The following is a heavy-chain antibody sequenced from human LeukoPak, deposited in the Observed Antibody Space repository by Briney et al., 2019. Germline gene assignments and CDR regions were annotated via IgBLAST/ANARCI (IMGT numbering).Heavy chain of an antibody. Sequence: SETLSLTCAVYGGSFSGYYWSWIRQPPGKGLEWIGEINHSGSTNYNPSLKSRVTISVDTSKNQFSLKLSSVTAADTAVYYCARGSTVTSDWFDPWGQGTLVTVSS. CDR2: INHSGST. CDR3: ARGSTVTSDWFDP. J-gene: IGHJ5*02. D-gene: IGHD4-17*01. CDR1: GGSFSGYY. V-gene: IGHV4-34*01.